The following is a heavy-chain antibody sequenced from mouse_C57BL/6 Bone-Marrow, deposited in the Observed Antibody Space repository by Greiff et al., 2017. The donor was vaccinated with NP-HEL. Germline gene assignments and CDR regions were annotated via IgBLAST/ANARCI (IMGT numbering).Heavy chain of an antibody. CDR3: ARQRSGDFDY. CDR1: GFTFSSYG. D-gene: IGHD1-1*01. J-gene: IGHJ2*01. CDR2: ISSGGSYT. Sequence: DVMLVESGGDLVKPGGSLKLSCAASGFTFSSYGMSWVRQTPDKRLEWVATISSGGSYTYYPDSCKGQFTISRDNAKNTLYLQMSRLRSEDTAMYYCARQRSGDFDYWGQGTTLTVSS. V-gene: IGHV5-6*02.